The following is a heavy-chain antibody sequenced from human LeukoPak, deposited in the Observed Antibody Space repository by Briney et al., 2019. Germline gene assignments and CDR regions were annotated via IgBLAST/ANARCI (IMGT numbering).Heavy chain of an antibody. CDR3: ARQGQQLAYDY. J-gene: IGHJ4*02. CDR2: IYYSGST. Sequence: SETLSLTCTVSGGSISSYYWSWIRQPPGKGLEWIGYIYYSGSTNYNPSLKSRVTISVDTSKDQFSLKLSSVTAADTAVYYCARQGQQLAYDYWGQGTLVTVSS. CDR1: GGSISSYY. D-gene: IGHD6-13*01. V-gene: IGHV4-59*01.